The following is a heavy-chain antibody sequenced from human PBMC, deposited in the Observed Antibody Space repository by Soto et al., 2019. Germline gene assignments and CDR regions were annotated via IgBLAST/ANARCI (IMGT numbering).Heavy chain of an antibody. CDR3: ASCDYYDSSGYYHYYYGMDV. D-gene: IGHD3-22*01. Sequence: QVQLVQSGAEVKKPGSSVKVSCKASGGTFSSYAISWVRQAPGQGLEWMGGIIPILGTANYAQKFQGRVTITADESTSTAYMELSSLRSEDTAVYYCASCDYYDSSGYYHYYYGMDVWGQGTTVTVSS. J-gene: IGHJ6*02. V-gene: IGHV1-69*01. CDR2: IIPILGTA. CDR1: GGTFSSYA.